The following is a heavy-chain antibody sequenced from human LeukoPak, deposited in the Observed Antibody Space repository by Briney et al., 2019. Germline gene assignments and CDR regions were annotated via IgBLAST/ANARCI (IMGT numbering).Heavy chain of an antibody. CDR2: ISSSSSYI. CDR3: ARGRPKAYSSSWYEF. J-gene: IGHJ4*02. Sequence: GGSLRLSCAASGFTFSSYSMNWVRQTPGKGLEWVSSISSSSSYIYYADSVKGRFTISRDNAKNSLYLQMNSLRAEDTAVYYCARGRPKAYSSSWYEFWGQGTLVTVSS. V-gene: IGHV3-21*01. D-gene: IGHD6-13*01. CDR1: GFTFSSYS.